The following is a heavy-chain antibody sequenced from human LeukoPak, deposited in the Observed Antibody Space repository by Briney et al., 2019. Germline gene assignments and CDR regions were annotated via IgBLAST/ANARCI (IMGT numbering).Heavy chain of an antibody. J-gene: IGHJ3*02. CDR1: GYTFTGYY. CDR2: INPNSGGT. Sequence: GGSLRLSCKASGYTFTGYYMHWVRQAPGQGLEWMGWINPNSGGTNYAQKFQGRVTMTRDTSISTAYMELSRLRSDDTAVYYCAREGSGSYGFDIWGQGTMVTVSS. D-gene: IGHD1-26*01. CDR3: AREGSGSYGFDI. V-gene: IGHV1-2*02.